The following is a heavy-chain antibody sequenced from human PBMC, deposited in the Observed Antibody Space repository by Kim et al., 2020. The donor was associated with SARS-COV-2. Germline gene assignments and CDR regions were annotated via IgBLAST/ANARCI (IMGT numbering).Heavy chain of an antibody. D-gene: IGHD2-8*01. V-gene: IGHV3-33*01. Sequence: GGSLRLSCAASGFTFSSYGMHWVRQAPGKGLEWVAVIWYDGSNKYYADSVKGRFTISRDNSKNTLYLQMNSLRAEDTAVYYCARRRLYGNGFDPWGQGTLVTVSS. CDR2: IWYDGSNK. J-gene: IGHJ5*02. CDR3: ARRRLYGNGFDP. CDR1: GFTFSSYG.